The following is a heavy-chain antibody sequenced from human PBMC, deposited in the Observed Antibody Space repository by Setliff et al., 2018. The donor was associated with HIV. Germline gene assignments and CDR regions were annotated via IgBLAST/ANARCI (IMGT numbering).Heavy chain of an antibody. CDR3: ARDPPLAAAGGPDAFDI. V-gene: IGHV1-18*01. D-gene: IGHD6-13*01. J-gene: IGHJ3*02. CDR2: ISAYNGNT. CDR1: GYTFTSYG. Sequence: ASVKVSCKASGYTFTSYGISWVRQAPGQGLEWMGWISAYNGNTNYAQKLQGRVTMTTDTSTSTAYMELRSLRSDDTAVYYCARDPPLAAAGGPDAFDIWGQGTMVT.